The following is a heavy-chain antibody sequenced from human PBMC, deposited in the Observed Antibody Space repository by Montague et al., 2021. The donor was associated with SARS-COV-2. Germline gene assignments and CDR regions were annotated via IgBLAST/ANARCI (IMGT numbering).Heavy chain of an antibody. V-gene: IGHV6-1*01. CDR1: GDSVWSNTAA. CDR3: VRDTGSAQAGFDA. Sequence: CAISGDSVWSNTAAWNWIRQSPSGGLEWLGRTNYRSKWTSDYATXVEGRISIDPDTSKNQFFLHLRSVTPEDTGVYYCVRDTGSAQAGFDAWGQGTLVTLAS. CDR2: TNYRSKWTS. J-gene: IGHJ4*02. D-gene: IGHD4-17*01.